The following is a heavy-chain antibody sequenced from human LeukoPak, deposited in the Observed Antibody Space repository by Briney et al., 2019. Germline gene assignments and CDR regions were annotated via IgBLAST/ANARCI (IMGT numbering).Heavy chain of an antibody. J-gene: IGHJ4*02. D-gene: IGHD4-11*01. Sequence: GGSLRLSCAASGLSVSSNYMTWVRQAPGKGLEWVSVIYSGGSTYHADSVKGRFTISRDNSANTLYLQMNSLRAEDTAVYFCARDAYRDRYFDYWGQGTLVTVSS. V-gene: IGHV3-53*01. CDR1: GLSVSSNY. CDR3: ARDAYRDRYFDY. CDR2: IYSGGST.